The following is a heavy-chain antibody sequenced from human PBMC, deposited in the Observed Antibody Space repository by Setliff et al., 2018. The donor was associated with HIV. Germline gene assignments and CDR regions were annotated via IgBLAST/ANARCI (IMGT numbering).Heavy chain of an antibody. CDR3: ARSGYTSGFYWVFGAFGV. J-gene: IGHJ3*01. CDR2: IQYSDSS. V-gene: IGHV4-61*05. Sequence: SETLSLTCTVSGGSISSSFHYWGWIRQPPGKGLEWIASIQYSDSSHYNPSLQSRVTISVDTSTKQFALYLSSVNETDTAVYYCARSGYTSGFYWVFGAFGVWGQGKLVTVSS. D-gene: IGHD3-22*01. CDR1: GGSISSSFHY.